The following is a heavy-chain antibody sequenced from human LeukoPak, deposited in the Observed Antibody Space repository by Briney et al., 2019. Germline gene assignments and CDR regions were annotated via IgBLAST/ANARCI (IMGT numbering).Heavy chain of an antibody. Sequence: GGSLRLSCSASGFTFSAYAMYWVRQAPGKGLEYVSGISSNGGSSFYSDSVKGRFTISRDNSKNTLYLQMSSLGAEDTAVYYCVKITSVTGGDCWGQGTRLTVSS. V-gene: IGHV3-64D*09. CDR1: GFTFSAYA. CDR2: ISSNGGSS. J-gene: IGHJ4*02. CDR3: VKITSVTGGDC. D-gene: IGHD1-1*01.